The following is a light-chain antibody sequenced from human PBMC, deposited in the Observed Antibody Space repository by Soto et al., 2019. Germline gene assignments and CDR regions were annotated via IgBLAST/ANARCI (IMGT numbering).Light chain of an antibody. Sequence: QSVLTQPPSVSGAPGQWVTFSCTGSSSNIGAGYDVHWYQQLPGSAPKLLIYGNSNRPSGVPDRFSGSKSGASASLAIAGLHTEDEADYYCQSYDDNLSGSVFGGGAKLTVL. J-gene: IGLJ3*02. V-gene: IGLV1-40*01. CDR3: QSYDDNLSGSV. CDR2: GNS. CDR1: SSNIGAGYD.